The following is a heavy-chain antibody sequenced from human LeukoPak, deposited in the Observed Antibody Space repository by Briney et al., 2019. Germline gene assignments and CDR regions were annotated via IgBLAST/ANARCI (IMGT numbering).Heavy chain of an antibody. CDR3: ARTGSSWFRYYFDY. CDR1: GYTFTSYG. Sequence: ASVKVSCKASGYTFTSYGISWVRQAPGQGLEWMGWISVYNGNTNYAQKLQGRVTMTTDTSTSTAYMELRSLRSDDTAVYYCARTGSSWFRYYFDYWGQGTLVTVSS. J-gene: IGHJ4*02. CDR2: ISVYNGNT. V-gene: IGHV1-18*01. D-gene: IGHD6-13*01.